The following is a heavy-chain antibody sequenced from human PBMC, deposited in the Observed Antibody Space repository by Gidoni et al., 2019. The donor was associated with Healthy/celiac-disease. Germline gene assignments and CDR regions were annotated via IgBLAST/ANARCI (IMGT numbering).Heavy chain of an antibody. CDR1: GFSLRPSGMR. J-gene: IGHJ3*02. Sequence: QVTLKESGPALVKPTQTLTLTCTFSGFSLRPSGMRVRWIRQPPGKALEWLARIDWDDDKFYSTSLKTRLTISKDTSKNQVVLTMTNMDPVDTATYYCARTLHDYYDSSGYYIPDAFDIWGQGTMVTVSS. V-gene: IGHV2-70*04. CDR3: ARTLHDYYDSSGYYIPDAFDI. CDR2: IDWDDDK. D-gene: IGHD3-22*01.